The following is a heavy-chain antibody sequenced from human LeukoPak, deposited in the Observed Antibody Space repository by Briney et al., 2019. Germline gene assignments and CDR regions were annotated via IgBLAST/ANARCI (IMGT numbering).Heavy chain of an antibody. CDR2: IYTSGSN. CDR3: AREVADYGGYYYYHYMDV. J-gene: IGHJ6*03. V-gene: IGHV4-4*07. Sequence: SETLSLTCAVYGGSFSGYYWSWIRQPAGKGLEWIGRIYTSGSNNYNPSLKSRVTMSVDTSKNQFSPKLSSVTAADTAMYYCAREVADYGGYYYYHYMDVWGKGTTVTISS. D-gene: IGHD4-23*01. CDR1: GGSFSGYY.